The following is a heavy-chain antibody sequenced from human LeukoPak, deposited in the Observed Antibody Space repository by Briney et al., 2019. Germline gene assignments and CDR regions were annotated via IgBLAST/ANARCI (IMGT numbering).Heavy chain of an antibody. CDR1: GGSISSNSYY. CDR2: IYYSGST. D-gene: IGHD1-26*01. J-gene: IGHJ6*03. Sequence: SETLSLTCAVSGGSISSNSYYWGWIRQPPGKGLEWIGSIYYSGSTYYNPSLKSRVTISVDTSKNQFSLKLSSVTAADTAVYYCARDSGSSVYYYYMDVWGKGTTVTVSS. CDR3: ARDSGSSVYYYYMDV. V-gene: IGHV4-39*07.